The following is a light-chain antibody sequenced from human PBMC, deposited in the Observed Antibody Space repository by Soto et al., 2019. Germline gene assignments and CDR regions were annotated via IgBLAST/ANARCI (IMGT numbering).Light chain of an antibody. J-gene: IGKJ4*01. CDR1: QSISSY. V-gene: IGKV1-39*01. Sequence: DIQMTQSPSSLSASVGDRVTITCRASQSISSYLNWYQQKPGKAPKLLIYAASSLQSGVPSRFSGSGSGTDFTLTISSLQPEDFATYYCQQSHRTPLTFGGGTKV. CDR2: AAS. CDR3: QQSHRTPLT.